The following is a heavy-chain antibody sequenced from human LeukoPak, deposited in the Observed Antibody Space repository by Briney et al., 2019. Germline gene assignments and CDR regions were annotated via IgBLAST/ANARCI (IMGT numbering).Heavy chain of an antibody. Sequence: GGSLRLSCAASGFTVGSNYMSWVRQAPGKGLEWVSVIYSGGSTYYADSVKGRFTISRDNSKNTLYLQMNSLRAEDTAVYYCARAVEYYYYGMDVWGKGTTVTVSS. CDR2: IYSGGST. J-gene: IGHJ6*04. CDR1: GFTVGSNY. D-gene: IGHD6-19*01. V-gene: IGHV3-53*01. CDR3: ARAVEYYYYGMDV.